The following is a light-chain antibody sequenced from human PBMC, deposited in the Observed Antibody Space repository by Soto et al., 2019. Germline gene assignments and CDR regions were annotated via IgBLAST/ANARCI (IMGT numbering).Light chain of an antibody. CDR2: GNN. CDR1: SSNIGAGFD. CDR3: QSYDSSLSGGSV. J-gene: IGLJ1*01. V-gene: IGLV1-40*01. Sequence: QSVLTQSPSVSGAPGQRVSISCTGTSSNIGAGFDVHWYQQLPGTAPKLLTYGNNNRPSGVPDRFSGSKSGTSASLAITGLQAEDEADYYCQSYDSSLSGGSVFGTGTKLTVL.